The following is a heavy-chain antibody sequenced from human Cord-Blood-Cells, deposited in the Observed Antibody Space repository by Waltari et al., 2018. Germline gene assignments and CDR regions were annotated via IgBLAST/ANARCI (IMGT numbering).Heavy chain of an antibody. J-gene: IGHJ5*02. CDR1: GFTFSSYG. Sequence: QVQLVESGGGVVQPGRSLRLSCAASGFTFSSYGMHWVRQAPGKGLEGVAGIWYDRSNKYYADSVKGRFTISRDNSKNTLYLQMNSLRAEDTAVYYCARDRTTGTTWFDPWGQGTLVTVSS. CDR2: IWYDRSNK. CDR3: ARDRTTGTTWFDP. D-gene: IGHD1-1*01. V-gene: IGHV3-33*01.